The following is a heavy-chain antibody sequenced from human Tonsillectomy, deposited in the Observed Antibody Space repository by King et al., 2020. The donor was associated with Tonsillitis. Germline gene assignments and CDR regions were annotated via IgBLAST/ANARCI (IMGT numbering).Heavy chain of an antibody. CDR1: DVSISSSAYY. CDR3: ARVVYYDSSFDV. V-gene: IGHV4-31*03. Sequence: LQLQESGPGLVKPSQTLSLTCTVSDVSISSSAYYWTWIRQLPGKGLECIGYISYTGSTYYSPSLKSRLTISVDTSKNQFSLRLSSVTAADTAVYYCARVVYYDSSFDVWGRGTLVTVSS. D-gene: IGHD3-3*01. CDR2: ISYTGST. J-gene: IGHJ2*01.